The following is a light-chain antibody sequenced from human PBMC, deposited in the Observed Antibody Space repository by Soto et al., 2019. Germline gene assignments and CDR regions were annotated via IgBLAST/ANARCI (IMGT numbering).Light chain of an antibody. CDR3: ATWDQSLNGVV. V-gene: IGLV1-44*01. CDR2: SND. J-gene: IGLJ3*02. CDR1: NTNIGSHP. Sequence: QSVLTQPPSTSGTPGQRVTISCSGSNTNIGSHPVNWYQRLPGTAPKLLIHSNDQRPSGVPDRFSGSKSGTSASLALSGLQSDDEADYYCATWDQSLNGVVFGGGTKVTVL.